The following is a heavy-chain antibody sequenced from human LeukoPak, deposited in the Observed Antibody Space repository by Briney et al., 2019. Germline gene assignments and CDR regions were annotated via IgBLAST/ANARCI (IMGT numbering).Heavy chain of an antibody. CDR3: ARDGFSSGYPYDAFDI. D-gene: IGHD3-22*01. CDR1: GFTFSSYA. J-gene: IGHJ3*02. V-gene: IGHV3-30*14. Sequence: PGRSLRLSCAASGFTFSSYAMHWVRQAPGKGLEWVAVISYDGSNKYYADSVKGRFTISRDNSKNTLYLQMNSLRAEDTAVYYCARDGFSSGYPYDAFDIWGQGTMVTVSS. CDR2: ISYDGSNK.